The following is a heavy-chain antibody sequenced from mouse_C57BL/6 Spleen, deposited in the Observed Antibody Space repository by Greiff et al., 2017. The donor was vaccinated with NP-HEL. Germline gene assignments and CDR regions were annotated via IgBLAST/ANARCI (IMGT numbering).Heavy chain of an antibody. J-gene: IGHJ1*03. CDR3: ARQYLIYYGSSYGGYWYCDV. Sequence: DVKLVESGGGLVKPGGSLKLSCAASGFTFSSYTMSWVRQTPEKRLEWVATISGGGGNTYYPDSVKGRFTISRENAKNTLYLQMSSLRSEYTALYYCARQYLIYYGSSYGGYWYCDVWGTGTTVTVSS. CDR2: ISGGGGNT. CDR1: GFTFSSYT. D-gene: IGHD1-1*01. V-gene: IGHV5-9*01.